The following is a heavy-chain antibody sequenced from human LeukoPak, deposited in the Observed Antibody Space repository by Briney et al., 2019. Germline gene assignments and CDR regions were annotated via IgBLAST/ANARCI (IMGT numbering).Heavy chain of an antibody. V-gene: IGHV1-69*13. D-gene: IGHD2-2*01. CDR2: IIPIFGTA. Sequence: SVKVSCKASGGTFSSYAISWVRQAPGQGLEWMGGIIPIFGTANYAQKFQGRVTITADESTSTAYMELSSLRSEDTAVYYCAREAPDIVVVPAAMGAFDIWGQGTMVTVSS. CDR1: GGTFSSYA. CDR3: AREAPDIVVVPAAMGAFDI. J-gene: IGHJ3*02.